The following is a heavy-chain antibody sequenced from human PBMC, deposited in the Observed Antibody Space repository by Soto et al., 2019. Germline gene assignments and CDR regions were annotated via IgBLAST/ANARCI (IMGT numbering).Heavy chain of an antibody. D-gene: IGHD5-12*01. Sequence: SSAKVSCKASGGSFSSYAISWVRQAPGQGLEWMGGIIPIFGTANYAQKFQGRVTITADESTSTAYMELSSLRSEDTAVYYCARKRDGYNYDAFDIWGQGTMVTVSS. CDR3: ARKRDGYNYDAFDI. J-gene: IGHJ3*02. CDR1: GGSFSSYA. V-gene: IGHV1-69*13. CDR2: IIPIFGTA.